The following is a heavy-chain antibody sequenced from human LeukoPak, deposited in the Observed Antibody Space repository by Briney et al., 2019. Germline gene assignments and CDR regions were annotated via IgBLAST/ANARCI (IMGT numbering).Heavy chain of an antibody. J-gene: IGHJ6*02. V-gene: IGHV3-33*01. Sequence: GRSLRLSCAASGFTFSSYGMHWVRQAPGKGLEWVAVIWYDGSNKYYADSVKGRFTISRDNSKNTLYLQMNSLRAEDTAVYYCARERDLIVVVPAAMMEGMDVWGQGTTVTVSS. D-gene: IGHD2-2*01. CDR3: ARERDLIVVVPAAMMEGMDV. CDR2: IWYDGSNK. CDR1: GFTFSSYG.